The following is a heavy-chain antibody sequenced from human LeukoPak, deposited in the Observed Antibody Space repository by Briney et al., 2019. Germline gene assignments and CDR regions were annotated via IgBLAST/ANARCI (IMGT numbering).Heavy chain of an antibody. V-gene: IGHV3-23*01. CDR2: ISGSGGST. D-gene: IGHD5-12*01. CDR3: AKDIVTTRYNNWFDP. CDR1: GFTFSSYS. Sequence: GGSLRLSCAASGFTFSSYSMNWVRQTPGKGLEWVSGISGSGGSTYYADSVKGRFTISRDNSKNTLYLQMNNLRAEDTAVYYCAKDIVTTRYNNWFDPWGQGTLVTVSS. J-gene: IGHJ5*02.